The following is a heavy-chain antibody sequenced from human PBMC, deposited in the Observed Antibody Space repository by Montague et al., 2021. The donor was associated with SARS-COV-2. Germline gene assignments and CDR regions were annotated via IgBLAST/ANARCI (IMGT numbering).Heavy chain of an antibody. CDR2: TYYRSWRRS. V-gene: IGHV6-1*01. CDR1: GDSVSSTSAS. Sequence: CAISGDSVSSTSASWNWIRQSPSKGLEWLGRTYYRSWRRSQYPGSLESRITISGDTSKNQFSPQLNSVTPEDTAVYYCASAFYGDHWAFDVWGQGTMVTVSS. D-gene: IGHD3-3*02. CDR3: ASAFYGDHWAFDV. J-gene: IGHJ3*01.